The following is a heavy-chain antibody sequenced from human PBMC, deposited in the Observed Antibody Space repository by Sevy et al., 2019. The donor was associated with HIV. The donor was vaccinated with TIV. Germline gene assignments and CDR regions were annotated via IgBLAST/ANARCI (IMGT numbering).Heavy chain of an antibody. D-gene: IGHD3-22*01. CDR3: ATSRSGYFDSSGYYIY. V-gene: IGHV5-51*01. CDR1: GNSFTSHW. J-gene: IGHJ4*02. CDR2: IYPDDSDT. Sequence: GEFLKISCKGSGNSFTSHWIGWVRHMPGKGLEWMGIIYPDDSDTRYSPSFQGQVTFSADKSISTAYLQWSSLKASDTAMYYCATSRSGYFDSSGYYIYWGQGTLVTVSS.